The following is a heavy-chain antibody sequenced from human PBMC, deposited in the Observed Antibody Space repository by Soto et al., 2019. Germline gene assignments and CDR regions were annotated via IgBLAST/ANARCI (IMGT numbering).Heavy chain of an antibody. D-gene: IGHD6-6*01. CDR2: IIPIFGTA. CDR1: GGTFSSYA. J-gene: IGHJ5*01. V-gene: IGHV1-69*13. CDR3: ARNSRSSSVVRSNWFDP. Sequence: GASVKVSCKASGGTFSSYAISWVRQAPGQGLEWMGGIIPIFGTANYAQKFQGRVTITADESTSTAYMELSSLRSEDTAVYYCARNSRSSSVVRSNWFDPWGQGTTVTVSS.